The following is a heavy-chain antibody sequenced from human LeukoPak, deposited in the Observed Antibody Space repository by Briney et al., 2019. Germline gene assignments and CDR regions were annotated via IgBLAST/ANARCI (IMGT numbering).Heavy chain of an antibody. CDR2: VYYSGST. V-gene: IGHV4-39*01. J-gene: IGHJ4*02. Sequence: SETLSLTCTVSGGSISYTTYYWGWIRQPPWKGLEWIGSVYYSGSTYYSNPSLKSRVTMSVDASKNQFSLKLSSVTAADTAVFYCSIQAEDGIRYHDYWGQGILVTVSS. D-gene: IGHD3-9*01. CDR1: GGSISYTTYY. CDR3: SIQAEDGIRYHDY.